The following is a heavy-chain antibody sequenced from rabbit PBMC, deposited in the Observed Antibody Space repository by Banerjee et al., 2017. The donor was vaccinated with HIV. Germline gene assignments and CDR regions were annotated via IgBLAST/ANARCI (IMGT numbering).Heavy chain of an antibody. CDR3: ARGYYVSTSGYYSPLFSL. D-gene: IGHD1-1*01. J-gene: IGHJ4*01. Sequence: QQLEESGGDLVKPGASLTLTCTASGFSFSISYYMCWVRQAPGKGLEWIGCIYTGSSGKTYYASWAKGRFTISKTSSTTVTLQMTSLTAADTATYFCARGYYVSTSGYYSPLFSLWGPGTLVTV. CDR2: IYTGSSGKT. V-gene: IGHV1S40*01. CDR1: GFSFSISYY.